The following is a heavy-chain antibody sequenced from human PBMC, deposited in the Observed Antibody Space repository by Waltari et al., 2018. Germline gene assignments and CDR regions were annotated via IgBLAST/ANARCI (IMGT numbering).Heavy chain of an antibody. Sequence: EEQLVESGGGSVQPGGSLRLACAASGLTISRNYMNWVRQAPGKGLEWVAVMYVGGATQYADSVKDRFIISRDNSKNTLYWQMHSLRVDDTAVYYCVRDIPRDDSSCDVWGQGTTVIVSS. J-gene: IGHJ6*02. V-gene: IGHV3-66*01. D-gene: IGHD6-13*01. CDR2: MYVGGAT. CDR3: VRDIPRDDSSCDV. CDR1: GLTISRNY.